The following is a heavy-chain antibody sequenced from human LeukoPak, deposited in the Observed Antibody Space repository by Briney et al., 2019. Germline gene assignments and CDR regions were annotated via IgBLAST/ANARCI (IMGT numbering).Heavy chain of an antibody. J-gene: IGHJ5*02. CDR3: AKDPNGDYIGAFDP. CDR2: ITGGHYAT. CDR1: GFSFSSFA. V-gene: IGHV3-23*01. Sequence: GGSLRLSCAASGFSFSSFAMTWVRQAPGKGLEWVSSITGGHYATYNTDSVKGRFTISRDNAKNTLYLQMNSLRADDTAIYYCAKDPNGDYIGAFDPWGQGTLVTVSS. D-gene: IGHD4-17*01.